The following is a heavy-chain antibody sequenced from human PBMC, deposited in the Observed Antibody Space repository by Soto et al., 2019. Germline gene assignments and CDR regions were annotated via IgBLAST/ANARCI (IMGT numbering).Heavy chain of an antibody. CDR3: ASCTGAFCYSST. D-gene: IGHD2-15*01. CDR2: LYAGGAA. CDR1: GLTVSANY. J-gene: IGHJ4*02. Sequence: GGSLRLSCAASGLTVSANYMTWVRQAPGKGLEWVSVLYAGGAAYYAGPVKGRFTVSRDDSKNTLFLQMNSLRADDTAVYYCASCTGAFCYSSTWGQGTLVTISS. V-gene: IGHV3-66*01.